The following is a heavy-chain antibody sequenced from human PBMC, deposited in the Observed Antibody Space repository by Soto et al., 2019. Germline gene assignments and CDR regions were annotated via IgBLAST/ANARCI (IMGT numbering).Heavy chain of an antibody. D-gene: IGHD1-26*01. CDR2: MYHSGST. J-gene: IGHJ5*02. Sequence: PSETLSLTCAVSGGSISRGGYSWSWIRQPPGKGLEWIGYMYHSGSTYYNPSLKSRVTISIDRSKNQFSLKLSSVTAADTAVYYCARSGSYYWFDPWGQGTLVTVSS. CDR1: GGSISRGGYS. CDR3: ARSGSYYWFDP. V-gene: IGHV4-30-2*01.